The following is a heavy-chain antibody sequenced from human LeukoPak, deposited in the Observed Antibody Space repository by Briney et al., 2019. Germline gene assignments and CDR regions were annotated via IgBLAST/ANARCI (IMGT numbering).Heavy chain of an antibody. V-gene: IGHV4-39*01. CDR2: IYYSGST. CDR1: GGSISSSSYY. D-gene: IGHD2-15*01. Sequence: KPSETLSLTCTVSGGSISSSSYYWGWIRQPPGKGLEWIGSIYYSGSTYYNPSLKSRVTISVDTSKNQFSLKLSSVTAADTAVHYCARHTTSKLGYCSGGSCSVFDYWGQGTLVTVSS. CDR3: ARHTTSKLGYCSGGSCSVFDY. J-gene: IGHJ4*02.